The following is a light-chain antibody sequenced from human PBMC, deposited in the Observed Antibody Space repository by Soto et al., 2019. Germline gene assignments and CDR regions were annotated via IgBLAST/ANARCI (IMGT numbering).Light chain of an antibody. J-gene: IGLJ1*01. CDR3: SSYTSSSTRN. Sequence: QSALTQPASVSGSPGQSITISCTGTSSDVGNYKYVSWYQQHPGKAPKLMIYEVSNRPSGVSNRFSGSKSGNTASLTISGLQAEDEADYYGSSYTSSSTRNFGTGTKLTDL. CDR1: SSDVGNYKY. CDR2: EVS. V-gene: IGLV2-14*01.